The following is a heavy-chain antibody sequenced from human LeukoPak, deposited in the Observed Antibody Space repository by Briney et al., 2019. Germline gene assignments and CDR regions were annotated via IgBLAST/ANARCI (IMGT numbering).Heavy chain of an antibody. CDR3: ARGPPEDGSGSYYDY. CDR1: GGYISRGSYY. D-gene: IGHD3-10*01. Sequence: SETLSLTCTVSGGYISRGSYYWGWIRQPAGKGLEWIGRIYTSGSTNYNPSLKSRVTISVDTSKNQFSLKLSSVTAAVTAVYYCARGPPEDGSGSYYDYWGEGTLVTVSS. J-gene: IGHJ4*02. CDR2: IYTSGST. V-gene: IGHV4-61*02.